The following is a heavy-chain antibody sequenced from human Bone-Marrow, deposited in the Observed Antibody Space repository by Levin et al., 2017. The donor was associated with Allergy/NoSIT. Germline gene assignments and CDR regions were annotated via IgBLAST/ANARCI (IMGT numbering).Heavy chain of an antibody. CDR1: GFTFSSYA. CDR3: AKDLGSSSPNWGMDV. J-gene: IGHJ6*02. V-gene: IGHV3-23*01. Sequence: AGGSLRLSCAASGFTFSSYAMSWVRQAPGKGLEWVSAISGSGGSTYYADSVKGRFTISRDNSKNTLYLQMNSLRAEDTAVYYCAKDLGSSSPNWGMDVWGQGTTVTVSS. D-gene: IGHD6-6*01. CDR2: ISGSGGST.